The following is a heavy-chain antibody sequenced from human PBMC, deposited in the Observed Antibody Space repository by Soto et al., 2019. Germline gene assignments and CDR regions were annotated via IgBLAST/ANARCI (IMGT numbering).Heavy chain of an antibody. CDR1: GGTFSSYA. Sequence: QVQLVQSGAEVKKPGSSVKVSCKASGGTFSSYAISWVRQAPGQGLEWMGGIIPIFGTADYAQKVQGRVTITADESTSTAYMELSSLRSEDTAVYYCASSGYCSGGSCSYPPNYYYGMDVWGQGTTVTVSS. CDR2: IIPIFGTA. CDR3: ASSGYCSGGSCSYPPNYYYGMDV. J-gene: IGHJ6*02. D-gene: IGHD2-15*01. V-gene: IGHV1-69*12.